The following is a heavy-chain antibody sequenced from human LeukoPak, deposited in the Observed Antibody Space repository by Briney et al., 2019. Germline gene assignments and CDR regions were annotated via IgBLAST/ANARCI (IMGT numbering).Heavy chain of an antibody. D-gene: IGHD3-22*01. CDR3: ARLYDSSGYPSFDY. CDR2: IYTSGST. J-gene: IGHJ4*02. CDR1: GVSISSYY. V-gene: IGHV4-4*09. Sequence: PSETLSLTCTVSGVSISSYYWSWLRQPPGKGLEWLGYIYTSGSTNYNPSLKSRVTISVDTSKNQFSLKLSSVTAADTAVYYCARLYDSSGYPSFDYWGQGTLVTVSS.